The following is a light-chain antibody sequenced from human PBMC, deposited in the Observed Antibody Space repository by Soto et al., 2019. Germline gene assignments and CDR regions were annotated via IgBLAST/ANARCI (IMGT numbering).Light chain of an antibody. CDR2: WAS. V-gene: IGKV4-1*01. J-gene: IGKJ2*01. Sequence: DIVMTQSPDSLAESLGERATINCKSSQSVLYSSNNKNYLAWYQQKPGQPPKLLIYWASTRESGVPDRFSGSGSGTDFTLTISSLQAEDVAVYYCQQYYSTPPTFGQGTKLEIK. CDR3: QQYYSTPPT. CDR1: QSVLYSSNNKNY.